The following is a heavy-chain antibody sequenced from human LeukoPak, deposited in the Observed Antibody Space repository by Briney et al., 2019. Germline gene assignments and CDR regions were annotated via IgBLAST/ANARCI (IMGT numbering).Heavy chain of an antibody. D-gene: IGHD2-15*01. V-gene: IGHV3-30*02. CDR3: AKDRHCSGGSCSTVLDY. J-gene: IGHJ4*02. CDR2: IRYDGGNK. Sequence: GGSLRLSCAASGFTFSSYGMHWVRQAPGKGLEWVTFIRYDGGNKYYADSVKVRFTISRDNSKNTLYLQMNSLRPEDTAVYYCAKDRHCSGGSCSTVLDYWGQGTLVTVSS. CDR1: GFTFSSYG.